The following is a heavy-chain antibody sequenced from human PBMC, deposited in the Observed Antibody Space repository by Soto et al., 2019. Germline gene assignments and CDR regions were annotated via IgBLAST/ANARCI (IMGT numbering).Heavy chain of an antibody. CDR3: ARVVPGAEAWFGP. D-gene: IGHD2-2*01. Sequence: ASVKVACKTSGYTFSNYGITWVRQAPGQPLEWLGWISLYSDGTNYAQKFQGRVSMTTDTSTTTAYMELRSLRSDDTAVYYCARVVPGAEAWFGPWGQGTLVTVS. CDR1: GYTFSNYG. J-gene: IGHJ5*02. V-gene: IGHV1-18*01. CDR2: ISLYSDGT.